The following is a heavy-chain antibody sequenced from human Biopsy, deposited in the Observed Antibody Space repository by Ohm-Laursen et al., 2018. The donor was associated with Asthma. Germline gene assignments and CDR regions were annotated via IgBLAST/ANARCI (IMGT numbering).Heavy chain of an antibody. V-gene: IGHV1-18*01. CDR3: ARAVDYSHYYGIDV. Sequence: ASVKVSCKASGYTFISYAIHWVRQAPGQGLEWMGWISVYNGNTKVAQKLQDRVTMITDTSTSTAYMELRSLRSDDTAVYFCARAVDYSHYYGIDVWGQGTTVTVS. J-gene: IGHJ6*02. D-gene: IGHD3-10*01. CDR1: GYTFISYA. CDR2: ISVYNGNT.